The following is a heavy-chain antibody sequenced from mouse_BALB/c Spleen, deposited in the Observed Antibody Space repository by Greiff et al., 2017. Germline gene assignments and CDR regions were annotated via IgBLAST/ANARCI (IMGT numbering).Heavy chain of an antibody. CDR1: GFTFTDYY. D-gene: IGHD2-1*01. J-gene: IGHJ2*01. V-gene: IGHV7-3*02. CDR3: ARDDYGNPDY. CDR2: IRSKANGYTT. Sequence: DVKLVESGGGLVQPGGSLRLSCATSGFTFTDYYMSWVRQPPGKALEWLGFIRSKANGYTTEYSASVKGRFTISRDNSQSILYLQMNTLRAEDSATYYCARDDYGNPDYWGQGTTLTVSS.